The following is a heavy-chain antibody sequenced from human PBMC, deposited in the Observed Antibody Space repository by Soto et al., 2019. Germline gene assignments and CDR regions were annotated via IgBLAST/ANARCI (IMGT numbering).Heavy chain of an antibody. D-gene: IGHD2-15*01. J-gene: IGHJ4*02. CDR1: SGSISSSNW. CDR3: ARLFRWQKDPDEFDY. Sequence: PSETLSLTCAVSSGSISSSNWWSWVRQPPGKGPEWIGEIYHSGSTNYNPSLKSRVTISVDKSKNQFSLKLSSVTAADTAVYYCARLFRWQKDPDEFDYWGQGTLVTVSS. CDR2: IYHSGST. V-gene: IGHV4-4*02.